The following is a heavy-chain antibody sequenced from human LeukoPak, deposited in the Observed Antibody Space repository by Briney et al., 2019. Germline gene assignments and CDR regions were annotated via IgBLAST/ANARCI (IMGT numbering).Heavy chain of an antibody. CDR1: GGTFSSYA. Sequence: GASVKVSCKASGGTFSSYAISWVRQAPGQGLEWMGWISAYNGNTNYAQKLQGRVTMTTDTSTSTAYMELRSLRSDDTAVYYCARDVDYSNLDYWGQGTLVTVSS. CDR3: ARDVDYSNLDY. V-gene: IGHV1-18*01. CDR2: ISAYNGNT. D-gene: IGHD4-11*01. J-gene: IGHJ4*02.